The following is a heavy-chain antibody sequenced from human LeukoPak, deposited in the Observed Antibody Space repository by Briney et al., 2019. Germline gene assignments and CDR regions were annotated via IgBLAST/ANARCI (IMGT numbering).Heavy chain of an antibody. V-gene: IGHV3-23*01. J-gene: IGHJ4*02. Sequence: GGSLRLSCAASGFTFSSYGMSWVRQAPGKGLEWVSAISGSGGSTYYADSVKGRFTISRDNSKNTLYLQMNSLRAEDTALYYCAKDGTYYYDSSGYWGYFDYWGQGTLVTVSS. CDR2: ISGSGGST. CDR1: GFTFSSYG. CDR3: AKDGTYYYDSSGYWGYFDY. D-gene: IGHD3-22*01.